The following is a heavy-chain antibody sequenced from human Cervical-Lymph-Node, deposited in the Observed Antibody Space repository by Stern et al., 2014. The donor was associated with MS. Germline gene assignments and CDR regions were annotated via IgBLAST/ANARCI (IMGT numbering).Heavy chain of an antibody. Sequence: EVQLVQSGGGLVQPGRSLRLSCVASGFTFDDYAMHWVRPAPGKGLELGSGISWNGGSRNSADSVKDRVTISRDNAKNSLYLQMSSLRPEDTAFYYCAKTLGRSYHDPFDMWGQGTMVIVSS. CDR2: ISWNGGSR. D-gene: IGHD3-16*02. V-gene: IGHV3-9*01. CDR3: AKTLGRSYHDPFDM. CDR1: GFTFDDYA. J-gene: IGHJ3*02.